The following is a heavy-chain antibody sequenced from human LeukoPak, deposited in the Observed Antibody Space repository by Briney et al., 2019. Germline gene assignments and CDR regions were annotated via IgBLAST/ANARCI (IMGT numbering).Heavy chain of an antibody. CDR3: ARAYNSHFDY. J-gene: IGHJ4*02. CDR2: ISGSGSDM. D-gene: IGHD1-1*01. CDR1: GFIFSDYY. V-gene: IGHV3-11*04. Sequence: GGSLRLSCAASGFIFSDYYMTWIRQAPGKGLEWVSHISGSGSDMSYADSVKGRFTISRDDAKNTLYLQMNSLRAEDTAVYYCARAYNSHFDYWGQGALVTVSS.